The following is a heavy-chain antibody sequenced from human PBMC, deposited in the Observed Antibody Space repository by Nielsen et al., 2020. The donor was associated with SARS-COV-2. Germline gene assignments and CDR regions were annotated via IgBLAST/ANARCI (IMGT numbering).Heavy chain of an antibody. CDR2: ISSSSSYI. CDR3: ARDHHRHIVVVVAATRYWYFDL. CDR1: GFTFSSYS. Sequence: GESLKISCAASGFTFSSYSMNWVRQAPGKGLEWVSSISSSSSYIYYADSVKGRFTISRDNAKNSLYLQMNSLRAEDTAVYYCARDHHRHIVVVVAATRYWYFDLWGRGTLVTVSS. D-gene: IGHD2-15*01. V-gene: IGHV3-21*01. J-gene: IGHJ2*01.